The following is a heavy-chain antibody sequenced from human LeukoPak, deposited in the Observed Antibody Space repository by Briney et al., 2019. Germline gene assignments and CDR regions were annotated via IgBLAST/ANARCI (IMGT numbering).Heavy chain of an antibody. CDR3: ARDFKKSFDY. Sequence: GGSLRLSCAASGFTVSSNYLSWVRQAPGKGLEWVSVIYSGGSTYYADSVKGRFTISRDNSKNTQYLQMNSLRAEDTAVYYCARDFKKSFDYWGQGTLVTVPS. V-gene: IGHV3-53*01. CDR2: IYSGGST. J-gene: IGHJ4*02. CDR1: GFTVSSNY.